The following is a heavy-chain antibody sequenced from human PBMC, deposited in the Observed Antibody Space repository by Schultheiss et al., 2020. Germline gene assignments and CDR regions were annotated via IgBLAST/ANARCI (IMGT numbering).Heavy chain of an antibody. CDR1: GFTVSSNY. D-gene: IGHD6-19*01. CDR2: IYSCGST. Sequence: WGSVRLACAASGFTVSSNYMSWVRQAPGKGLEWVSVIYSCGSTYYADSVKGRFTISRDNSKNTLYLQMNSLRAEDTAVYYCAREEAVAGLFDYWGQGTLVTVSS. J-gene: IGHJ4*02. V-gene: IGHV3-66*03. CDR3: AREEAVAGLFDY.